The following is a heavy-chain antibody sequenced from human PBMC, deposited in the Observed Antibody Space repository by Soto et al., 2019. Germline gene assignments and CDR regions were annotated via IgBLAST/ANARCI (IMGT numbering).Heavy chain of an antibody. D-gene: IGHD2-2*01. Sequence: PGGSLRLSCAASGFTFSSYWMSWVRQAPGKGLEWVANIKQDGSEKYYVDSVKGRFTISRDNAKNSLYLQMNSLRAEDTAVYYCARDQAGYCSSTSCYLSEAAFDIWGQGTMVTVSS. CDR2: IKQDGSEK. V-gene: IGHV3-7*05. CDR1: GFTFSSYW. J-gene: IGHJ3*02. CDR3: ARDQAGYCSSTSCYLSEAAFDI.